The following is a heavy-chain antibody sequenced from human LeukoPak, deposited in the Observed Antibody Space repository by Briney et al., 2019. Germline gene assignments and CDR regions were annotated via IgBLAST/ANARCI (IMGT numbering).Heavy chain of an antibody. J-gene: IGHJ4*02. CDR1: GFTFSSYG. CDR2: IWYDGSNK. D-gene: IGHD3-22*01. Sequence: GGSLRLSCAASGFTFSSYGMHWVRQAPGKGLEWVAVIWYDGSNKYYADSVMGRFTISRDNSKNTLYLQMNSLRAEDTAVYYCARDFQPYYYDSSGFIPYFDYWGQGTLVTVSS. V-gene: IGHV3-33*01. CDR3: ARDFQPYYYDSSGFIPYFDY.